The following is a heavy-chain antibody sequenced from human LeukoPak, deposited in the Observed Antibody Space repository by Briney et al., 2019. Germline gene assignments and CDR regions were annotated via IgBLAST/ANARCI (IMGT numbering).Heavy chain of an antibody. V-gene: IGHV4-38-2*02. J-gene: IGHJ4*02. Sequence: SETLSLTCTVSGYSISSGYYWGWIRQPPGKGLEWIGRIYHSGSTSYTPSLKSPFTITVHTTKNQFCLDLSSVPAADTTVYYCARAHSSLYPGSDYWGQGTLVTVSS. CDR2: IYHSGST. CDR3: ARAHSSLYPGSDY. D-gene: IGHD3-16*01. CDR1: GYSISSGYY.